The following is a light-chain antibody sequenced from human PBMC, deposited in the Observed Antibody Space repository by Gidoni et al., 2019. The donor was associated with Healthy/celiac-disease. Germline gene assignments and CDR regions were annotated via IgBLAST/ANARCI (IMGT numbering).Light chain of an antibody. CDR2: DAS. CDR1: QDISKN. Sequence: DIQMTQSPSSLSTSVGDRVTISCQASQDISKNFKWYQQKPGKAPKLLIYDASDLETGVPSLFSGSGSGTDFTFTIISLQPEDTATYYCQQYDNPALTFGGGTKVEIK. CDR3: QQYDNPALT. J-gene: IGKJ4*01. V-gene: IGKV1-33*01.